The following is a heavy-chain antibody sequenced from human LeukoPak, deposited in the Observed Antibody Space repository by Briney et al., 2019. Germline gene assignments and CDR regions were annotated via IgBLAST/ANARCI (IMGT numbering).Heavy chain of an antibody. Sequence: GGSLRLSCAASRFSFSAFAMSWVRQAPGKGLEWVSVIYSGGSTYYADSVKGRFTISRDNSKNTLYLQMNSLRAEDTAVYYCASRIAVADYYYGMDVWGQGTTVTVSS. V-gene: IGHV3-53*01. CDR2: IYSGGST. J-gene: IGHJ6*02. CDR1: RFSFSAFA. D-gene: IGHD6-19*01. CDR3: ASRIAVADYYYGMDV.